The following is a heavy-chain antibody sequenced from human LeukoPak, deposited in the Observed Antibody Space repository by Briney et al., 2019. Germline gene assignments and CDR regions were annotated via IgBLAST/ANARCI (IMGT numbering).Heavy chain of an antibody. CDR1: GYTFMDSF. V-gene: IGHV1-2*02. CDR3: ARDLTGASGDY. CDR2: INPNGGGT. D-gene: IGHD3-10*01. Sequence: ASVKVSCKASGYTFMDSFKHWVRQAPGQRLEWMAWINPNGGGTHYAQKFQGRVTLTLDTSISTAYMELNSLRSDDSAIYYCARDLTGASGDYWGQGTLVTVSS. J-gene: IGHJ4*02.